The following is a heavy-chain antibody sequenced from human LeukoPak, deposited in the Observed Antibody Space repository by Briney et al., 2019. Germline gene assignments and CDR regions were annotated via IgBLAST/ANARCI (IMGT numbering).Heavy chain of an antibody. CDR2: ITSSPSTT. Sequence: GGSLRLSCAASGFTFSTYSMNWVRQAPGKGLEWVSYITSSPSTTYYADSVKGRFTISRDNAKNSLYLQMNSLRDEDTAVYYCARMVGGVVGAAALRDYFDYWGQGTLVTVSS. CDR1: GFTFSTYS. D-gene: IGHD2-15*01. CDR3: ARMVGGVVGAAALRDYFDY. J-gene: IGHJ4*02. V-gene: IGHV3-48*02.